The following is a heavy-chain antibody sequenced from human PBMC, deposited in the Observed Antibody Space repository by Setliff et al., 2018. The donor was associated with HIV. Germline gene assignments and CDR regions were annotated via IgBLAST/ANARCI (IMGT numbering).Heavy chain of an antibody. Sequence: ASVKVSCKASGYTFTSYAMHWVRQAPGQRLEWMGWINAGNGNTKYSQKFQGRVTITRDTSASTAYMELSSLRSEDTAVYYCARRQWELKYYYGMDVWGQGTTVTV. CDR1: GYTFTSYA. D-gene: IGHD1-26*01. CDR2: INAGNGNT. V-gene: IGHV1-3*01. CDR3: ARRQWELKYYYGMDV. J-gene: IGHJ6*02.